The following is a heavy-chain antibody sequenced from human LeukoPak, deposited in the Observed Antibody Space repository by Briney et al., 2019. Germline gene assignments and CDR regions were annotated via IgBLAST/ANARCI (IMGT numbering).Heavy chain of an antibody. D-gene: IGHD1-1*01. V-gene: IGHV3-20*04. J-gene: IGHJ5*02. Sequence: GGSLRLSCAASGFTFDDYGMSWVRQAPGKGLEWVSGINWNGGSTGYADSVKGRFTISRDNAKNSLYLQMNSLRAEDTALYYCARVLNWNDGFNNWFDPWGQGTLVTVSS. CDR2: INWNGGST. CDR3: ARVLNWNDGFNNWFDP. CDR1: GFTFDDYG.